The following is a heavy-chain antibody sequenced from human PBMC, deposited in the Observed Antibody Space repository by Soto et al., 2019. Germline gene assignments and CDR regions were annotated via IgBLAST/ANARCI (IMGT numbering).Heavy chain of an antibody. V-gene: IGHV1-69*06. Sequence: GASVKVSCKASGGTFSSYAISWVRQAPGQGLEWMGGIIPIFGTATYAQKFQGRVTITADKSTSTAYMELSSLRSEDTAVYYCARLNVDTAMATLGPWGQGTLVTVSS. CDR3: ARLNVDTAMATLGP. J-gene: IGHJ4*02. CDR1: GGTFSSYA. CDR2: IIPIFGTA. D-gene: IGHD5-18*01.